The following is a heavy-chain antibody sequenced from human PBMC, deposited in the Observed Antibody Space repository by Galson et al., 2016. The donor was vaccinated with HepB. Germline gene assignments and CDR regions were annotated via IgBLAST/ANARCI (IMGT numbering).Heavy chain of an antibody. CDR2: ISYSGRT. CDR1: VGSLSSFS. V-gene: IGHV4-59*01. CDR3: TRGAKGVVGAADS. J-gene: IGHJ4*02. Sequence: SETLSLTCTVPVGSLSSFSWSWIRHPPGKELEWIGYISYSGRTNSNPSLQRRVTISIDTSQNQFPLKRSSVTAADSAVYYCTRGAKGVVGAADSWGRGTLVIVSS. D-gene: IGHD2-21*01.